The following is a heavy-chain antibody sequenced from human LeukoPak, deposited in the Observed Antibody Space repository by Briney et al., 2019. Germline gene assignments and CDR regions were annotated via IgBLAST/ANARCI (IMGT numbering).Heavy chain of an antibody. D-gene: IGHD1-26*01. Sequence: SETLSLTCTVSGGSISSGGFYWSWIRQHPGKGLEWIGYIYYSGSTYYNPSLKSRVTISVDTSKNQFSLKLSSVTAADTAVYYCARGLGPGQGATTDYGMDVWGQGTTVTVSS. J-gene: IGHJ6*02. V-gene: IGHV4-31*03. CDR3: ARGLGPGQGATTDYGMDV. CDR2: IYYSGST. CDR1: GGSISSGGFY.